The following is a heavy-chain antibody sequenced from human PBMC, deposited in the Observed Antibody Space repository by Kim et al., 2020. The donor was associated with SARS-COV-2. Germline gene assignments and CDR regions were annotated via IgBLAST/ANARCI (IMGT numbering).Heavy chain of an antibody. Sequence: SETLSLTCAVYGGSFSGYYWSWIRQPPGKGLEWIGEINHSGSTNYNPSLKSRVTISVDTSKNQFSLKLSSVTAAHTAVYYCARGNYYGSADPAQDYWGQGTLVTVSS. J-gene: IGHJ4*02. CDR3: ARGNYYGSADPAQDY. V-gene: IGHV4-34*01. CDR2: INHSGST. D-gene: IGHD3-10*01. CDR1: GGSFSGYY.